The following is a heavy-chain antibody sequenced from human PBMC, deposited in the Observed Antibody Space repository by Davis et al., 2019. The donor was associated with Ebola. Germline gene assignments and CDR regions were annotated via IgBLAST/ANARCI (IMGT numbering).Heavy chain of an antibody. V-gene: IGHV1-3*01. D-gene: IGHD3-3*01. CDR3: ARATIFGWFDY. CDR1: GYIFTSYA. CDR2: INAGNGNT. Sequence: ASVKVSCKASGYIFTSYAIHWVRQAPGQRLEWMGWINAGNGNTKYSQKFQGRVTITRDTSASTAYMELSSLRSEDTAVYYCARATIFGWFDYWGQGTLVTVSS. J-gene: IGHJ4*02.